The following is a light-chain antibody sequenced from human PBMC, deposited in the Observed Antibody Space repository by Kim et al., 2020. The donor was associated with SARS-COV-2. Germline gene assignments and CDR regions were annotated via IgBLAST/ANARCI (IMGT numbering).Light chain of an antibody. V-gene: IGLV3-9*01. CDR2: RYR. CDR3: HVWDSNTAV. CDR1: SIVTKS. J-gene: IGLJ3*02. Sequence: GARGQPARITWGGSSIVTKSVPWYQQNPGQAPFLVIYRYRNRPSGIPERFSGSNSGNTSTLTISRAQAGDEADYYCHVWDSNTAVFGGGTQLTVL.